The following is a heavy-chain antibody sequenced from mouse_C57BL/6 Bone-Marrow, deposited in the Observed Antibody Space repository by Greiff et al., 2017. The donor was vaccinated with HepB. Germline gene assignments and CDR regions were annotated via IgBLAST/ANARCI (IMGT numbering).Heavy chain of an antibody. J-gene: IGHJ3*01. CDR3: ARDEANWERAFAY. CDR1: GFTFSDFY. V-gene: IGHV7-1*01. CDR2: SRNKANDYTT. Sequence: EVKLMDSGGGLVQSGRSLRLSCATSGFTFSDFYMEWVRQAPGKGLEWIAASRNKANDYTTEYSASVKGRFIVSRDTSQSILYLQMNALRAEDTAIYYCARDEANWERAFAYWGQGTLVTVSA. D-gene: IGHD4-1*01.